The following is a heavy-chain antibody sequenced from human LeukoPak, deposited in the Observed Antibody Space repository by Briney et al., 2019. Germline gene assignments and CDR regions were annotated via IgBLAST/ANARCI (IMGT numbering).Heavy chain of an antibody. CDR1: GGTFSSYA. Sequence: GASVKVSCKASGGTFSSYAISWVRLAPGQGLEWMGGIIPIFGTANYAQKFQGRVTITADESTSTAYMELSSLRSEDTAVYYCATSYYDSSGYYRALAIGYWGQGTLVTVSS. V-gene: IGHV1-69*13. J-gene: IGHJ4*02. CDR2: IIPIFGTA. D-gene: IGHD3-22*01. CDR3: ATSYYDSSGYYRALAIGY.